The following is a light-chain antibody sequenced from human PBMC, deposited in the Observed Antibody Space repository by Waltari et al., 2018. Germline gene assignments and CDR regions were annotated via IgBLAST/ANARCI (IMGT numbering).Light chain of an antibody. V-gene: IGKV1-5*03. Sequence: DIQMTQSPSTVSASVGETVTITCRASQTLSRHLAWYQQKQGKAPQLLIYKASNLQSGVPSRFSGSGSGTEFTLTISNLQPEDFASYFCQQYDNYWTFGQGTKVELK. CDR3: QQYDNYWT. J-gene: IGKJ1*01. CDR2: KAS. CDR1: QTLSRH.